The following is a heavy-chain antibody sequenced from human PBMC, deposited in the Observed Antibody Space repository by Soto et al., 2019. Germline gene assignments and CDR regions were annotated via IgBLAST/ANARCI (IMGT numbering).Heavy chain of an antibody. V-gene: IGHV3-23*01. D-gene: IGHD2-15*01. CDR3: AKGAASGLQAFDI. CDR1: GFTFSSYA. J-gene: IGHJ3*02. Sequence: GGSLRLSCAASGFTFSSYAMSWVRQAPGKGLEWDSAISGSGGSTYYADSVKGRFTISRDNSKNPLYLQMNSRRAEDTAVYYCAKGAASGLQAFDIWGQGTMVTVSS. CDR2: ISGSGGST.